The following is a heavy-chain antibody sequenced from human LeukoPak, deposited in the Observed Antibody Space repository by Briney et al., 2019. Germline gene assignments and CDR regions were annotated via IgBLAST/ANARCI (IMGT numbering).Heavy chain of an antibody. D-gene: IGHD2-21*02. CDR1: GGSISSYY. Sequence: SETLSLTCTVSGGSISSYYWSWIRQPPGKGLEWIGYIYYSRSTNYNPSLKSRVTISVDTSKNQFSLKLSSVTAADTAVYYCARNTYCGGDCYSLDYWGQGTLVTVSS. CDR2: IYYSRST. CDR3: ARNTYCGGDCYSLDY. J-gene: IGHJ4*02. V-gene: IGHV4-59*01.